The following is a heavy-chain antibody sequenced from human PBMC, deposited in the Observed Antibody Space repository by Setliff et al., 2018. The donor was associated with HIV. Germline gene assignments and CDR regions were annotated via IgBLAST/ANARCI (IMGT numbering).Heavy chain of an antibody. CDR2: IYYSGST. D-gene: IGHD3-3*01. CDR3: ARVGAFGVGGWFDP. Sequence: NPSETLSLTCTVSGDSISSSTYYWGWIRQPPGKGLGWIGSIYYSGSTYYNPSLKSRVTISVDTSKNQFSLKLSSVTAADTAMYYCARVGAFGVGGWFDPWGQGSLVTVSS. V-gene: IGHV4-39*07. J-gene: IGHJ5*02. CDR1: GDSISSSTYY.